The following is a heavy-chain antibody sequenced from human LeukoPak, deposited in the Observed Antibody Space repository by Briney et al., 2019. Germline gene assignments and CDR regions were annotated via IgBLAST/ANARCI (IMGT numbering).Heavy chain of an antibody. Sequence: GSLRLSCATSGFTFSSYSMNWVRQAPGKGLEWGSSISRSSSYIYYGDSVKGRFTISRDNAKNSLYLQMNSLRAEDTAVYYCARRGIAATHYYFDYWGQGTLVTVSS. J-gene: IGHJ4*02. D-gene: IGHD2-15*01. CDR2: ISRSSSYI. CDR3: ARRGIAATHYYFDY. CDR1: GFTFSSYS. V-gene: IGHV3-21*01.